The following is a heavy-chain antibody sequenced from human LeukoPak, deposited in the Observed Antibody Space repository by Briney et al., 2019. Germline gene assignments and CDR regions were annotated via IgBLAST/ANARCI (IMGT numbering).Heavy chain of an antibody. V-gene: IGHV4-34*01. Sequence: SETLSLTCAVYGGSFSTYYWSWIRQSPGKGLEWIAEINHRGDTNYNPSVKSRDTISVDTSKNQFSLKVNSLTAADTAVYYCARGATISETGYFDYWGQGTLVTVSS. CDR2: INHRGDT. CDR1: GGSFSTYY. CDR3: ARGATISETGYFDY. J-gene: IGHJ4*03. D-gene: IGHD1-1*01.